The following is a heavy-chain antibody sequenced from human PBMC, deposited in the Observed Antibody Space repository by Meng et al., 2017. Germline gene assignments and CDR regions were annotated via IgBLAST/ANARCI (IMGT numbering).Heavy chain of an antibody. CDR3: ASPYCTNGVCSPEY. CDR2: IIPIFGTA. J-gene: IGHJ4*02. Sequence: QGQVVGSGVGVKMPGFSVKVSCKASGGTFSSYAISWVQQAPGQGLEWMGGIIPIFGTANYAQKFQGRVTITADESTSTAYMELSSLRSEDTAVYYCASPYCTNGVCSPEYWGQGTLVTVSS. CDR1: GGTFSSYA. V-gene: IGHV1-69*12. D-gene: IGHD2-8*01.